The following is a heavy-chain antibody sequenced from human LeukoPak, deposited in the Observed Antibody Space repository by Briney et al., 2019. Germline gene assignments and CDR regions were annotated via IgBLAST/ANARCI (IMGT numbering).Heavy chain of an antibody. D-gene: IGHD3-22*01. CDR2: ISAYNGNT. J-gene: IGHJ4*02. V-gene: IGHV1-18*01. CDR3: ARDGYYDSSGYIDY. Sequence: ASVKVSCKASGYTFTSYGISWVRQAPGQGLEWMGWISAYNGNTNYAQKLQGRVTMTTDTSTSTAYMELRSVRSDDTAVYYCARDGYYDSSGYIDYWGQGTLVTVSS. CDR1: GYTFTSYG.